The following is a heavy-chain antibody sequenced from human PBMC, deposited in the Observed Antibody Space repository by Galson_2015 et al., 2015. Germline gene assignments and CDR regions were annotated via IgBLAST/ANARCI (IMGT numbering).Heavy chain of an antibody. CDR1: GFTFSSYT. V-gene: IGHV3-48*02. CDR3: ARGRRVGVINWFDP. J-gene: IGHJ5*02. CDR2: ISSSSATR. Sequence: SLRLSCEASGFTFSSYTMNWVRQTPGQGLEWVSYISSSSATRYYADSVKGRFTSSRDNAKNSLYLQMNSLRDEDTAIYYCARGRRVGVINWFDPWGQGTLVTVSS. D-gene: IGHD3-10*01.